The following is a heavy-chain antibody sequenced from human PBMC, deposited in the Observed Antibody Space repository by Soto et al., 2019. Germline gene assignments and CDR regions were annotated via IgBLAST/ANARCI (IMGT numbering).Heavy chain of an antibody. D-gene: IGHD3-22*01. Sequence: QVQLVQSGAEVKKPGASVKVSCKASGYTFTSYGISWVRQAPGQGLEWMGWISAYNGNTNYAQKLQGRVTMTTDTSTSTAYMELRSLRSDDTAVYYCASSMWLLESYYYYGMDVWGQGTTVTVSS. CDR2: ISAYNGNT. CDR1: GYTFTSYG. J-gene: IGHJ6*02. CDR3: ASSMWLLESYYYYGMDV. V-gene: IGHV1-18*01.